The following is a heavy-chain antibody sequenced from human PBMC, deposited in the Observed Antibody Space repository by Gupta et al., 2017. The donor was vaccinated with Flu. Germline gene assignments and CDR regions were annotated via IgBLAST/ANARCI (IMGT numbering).Heavy chain of an antibody. V-gene: IGHV1-69*06. Sequence: AISWVRQAPGQGLEWMGGIIPIFGTANYAQKFQGRVTITADKSTSTAYMELSSLRSEDTAVYYCARGYCSSTSCFGGFDPWGQGTLVTVSS. CDR2: IIPIFGTA. D-gene: IGHD2-2*01. CDR1: A. J-gene: IGHJ5*02. CDR3: ARGYCSSTSCFGGFDP.